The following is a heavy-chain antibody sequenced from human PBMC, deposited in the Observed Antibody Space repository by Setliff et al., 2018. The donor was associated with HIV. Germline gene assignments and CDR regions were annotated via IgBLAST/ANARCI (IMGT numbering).Heavy chain of an antibody. CDR2: INHSGTT. V-gene: IGHV4-34*01. CDR3: ARASGYCSGGSCTTFDAFDI. D-gene: IGHD2-15*01. CDR1: GGSFSGYY. Sequence: PSETLSLTCAVYGGSFSGYYWSWIRQPPGKGLEWIGEINHSGTTNYNPSLKSRVTISVDTSKNQFSLKLSSVTAADTAIYYCARASGYCSGGSCTTFDAFDIWGQGTMVTVSS. J-gene: IGHJ3*02.